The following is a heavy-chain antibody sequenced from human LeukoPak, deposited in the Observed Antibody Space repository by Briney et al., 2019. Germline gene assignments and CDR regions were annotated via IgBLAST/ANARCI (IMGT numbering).Heavy chain of an antibody. J-gene: IGHJ4*02. CDR3: ASSNHFWSGYYLLDY. D-gene: IGHD3-3*02. V-gene: IGHV4-34*01. Sequence: SETLSLTCAVYGGSFSGYYWSWIRQPPGKGLEWIGEIDHSGSTNYNPSLTSRVTISVDTSKNQFSLELSSVTAADTAVYYCASSNHFWSGYYLLDYWGQGTLVTVSS. CDR1: GGSFSGYY. CDR2: IDHSGST.